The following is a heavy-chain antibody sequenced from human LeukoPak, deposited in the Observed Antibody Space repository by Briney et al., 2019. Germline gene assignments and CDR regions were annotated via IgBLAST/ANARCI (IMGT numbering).Heavy chain of an antibody. D-gene: IGHD1-1*01. CDR2: IKQDGSDE. J-gene: IGHJ4*02. Sequence: GGSLRLSCAASGFTFSSYWMTWIRQAPGKGLEWVANIKQDGSDEYYVDSVKGRFTITRDNAKNSLYLQMNSLRAEDTAVYYCAREGDGTFDYWGQGTLVTVSS. CDR3: AREGDGTFDY. V-gene: IGHV3-7*04. CDR1: GFTFSSYW.